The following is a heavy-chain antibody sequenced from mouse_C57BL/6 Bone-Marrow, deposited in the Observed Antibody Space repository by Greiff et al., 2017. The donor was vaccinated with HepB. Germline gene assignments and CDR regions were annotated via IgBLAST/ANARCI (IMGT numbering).Heavy chain of an antibody. CDR3: ARSPDGYYLYWYFDV. V-gene: IGHV14-3*01. CDR2: IDPANGNT. D-gene: IGHD2-3*01. CDR1: GFNIKNTY. J-gene: IGHJ1*03. Sequence: EVQVVESVAELVRPGASVKLSCTASGFNIKNTYMHWVKQRPEQGLEWIGRIDPANGNTKYAPKFQGKATITADTSSNTAYLQLSSLTSEDTAIYYCARSPDGYYLYWYFDVWGTGTTVTVSS.